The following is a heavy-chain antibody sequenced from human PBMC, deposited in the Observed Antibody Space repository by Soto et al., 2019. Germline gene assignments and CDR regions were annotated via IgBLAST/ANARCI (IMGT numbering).Heavy chain of an antibody. CDR3: AKRITGEYHPYYYYGMDV. Sequence: GGSLRLSCAASGFTFSSYAMSWVRQAPGKGLEWVSAISCSGGSTYYADSVKGRFTISRDNSKNTLYLQMNSLRAEDTAVYYCAKRITGEYHPYYYYGMDVWGQGTTVTVSS. J-gene: IGHJ6*02. D-gene: IGHD2-2*01. V-gene: IGHV3-23*01. CDR1: GFTFSSYA. CDR2: ISCSGGST.